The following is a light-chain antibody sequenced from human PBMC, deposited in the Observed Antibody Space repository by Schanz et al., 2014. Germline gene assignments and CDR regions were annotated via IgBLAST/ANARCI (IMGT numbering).Light chain of an antibody. V-gene: IGLV2-14*01. Sequence: QSALTQPASVSGPPGQSITISCTGTSTDIGDHNYVSWYRQHPGKAPQLMIYDVNSRPSGVSNRFSASKSGNTASLTISGLQAEDEADYYCSSYTSSSTVVFGGGTKLTV. J-gene: IGLJ2*01. CDR1: STDIGDHNY. CDR3: SSYTSSSTVV. CDR2: DVN.